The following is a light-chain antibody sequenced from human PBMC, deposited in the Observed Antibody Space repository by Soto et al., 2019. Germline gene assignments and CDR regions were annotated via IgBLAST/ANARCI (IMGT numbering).Light chain of an antibody. V-gene: IGKV1-5*01. CDR3: QHYYPHSQEWP. CDR2: DAS. Sequence: DVQVTQSPSTLSPSVGDTVTIACRASQNIRTWLAWYQQKPGAPPNLLIYDASTLESGVPSRFSGSGFGTEFTLTISNLQPDDFATYNCQHYYPHSQEWPFGQGTKVEV. J-gene: IGKJ1*01. CDR1: QNIRTW.